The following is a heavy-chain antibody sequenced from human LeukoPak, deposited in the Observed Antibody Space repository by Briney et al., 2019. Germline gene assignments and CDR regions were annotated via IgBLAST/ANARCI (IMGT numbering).Heavy chain of an antibody. CDR3: ARDRGGLLYYYDSSGTFDY. CDR2: IYTSGST. Sequence: SETLSLTCTVSGGSISSYYWSWIRQPAGKGLEWIGRIYTSGSTNYNPSLKSRVTMSVDTSKNQFSLKLSSVTAADTAVYYCARDRGGLLYYYDSSGTFDYWGQGTLVTVSS. V-gene: IGHV4-4*07. CDR1: GGSISSYY. J-gene: IGHJ4*02. D-gene: IGHD3-22*01.